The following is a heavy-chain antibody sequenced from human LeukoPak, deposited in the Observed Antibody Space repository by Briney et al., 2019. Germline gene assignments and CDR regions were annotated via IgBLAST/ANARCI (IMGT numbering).Heavy chain of an antibody. V-gene: IGHV3-23*01. CDR3: AKVGTSSWYGNFDY. Sequence: GGSLRLSCAASGFTFSIYAMSWVRQAPGKGLELVSAISGSGGSTYYADSVKGRFTISRDNSKNTLYLQMNSLRAEDTAVYYCAKVGTSSWYGNFDYWGQGTLVTVSS. D-gene: IGHD6-13*01. CDR2: ISGSGGST. CDR1: GFTFSIYA. J-gene: IGHJ4*02.